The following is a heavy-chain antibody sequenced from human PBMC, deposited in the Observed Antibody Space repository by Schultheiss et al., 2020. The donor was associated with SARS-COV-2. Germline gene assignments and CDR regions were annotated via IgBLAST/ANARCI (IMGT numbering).Heavy chain of an antibody. V-gene: IGHV3-64*04. CDR1: GFPFSWSP. CDR3: ARDNPVTQEPLDY. J-gene: IGHJ4*02. CDR2: ISWRSGAT. D-gene: IGHD1-14*01. Sequence: GESLKISCSASGFPFSWSPMHWVRQAPGRGLEWISYISWRSGATYYADSVKGRFTISRDNSKNTLYLQMNSLRAEDTAVYYCARDNPVTQEPLDYWGQGTLVTVSS.